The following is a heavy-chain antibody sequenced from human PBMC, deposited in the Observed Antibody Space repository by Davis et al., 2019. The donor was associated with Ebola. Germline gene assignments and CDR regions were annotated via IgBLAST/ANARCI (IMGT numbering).Heavy chain of an antibody. CDR1: GYTFTSYG. CDR2: IIPVVDTK. J-gene: IGHJ5*02. CDR3: ARGKWFDP. Sequence: AASVKVSCKASGYTFTSYGINWVRQAPGQGLEWMGRIIPVVDTKDYAQKFQGRVTLTADKATNTAYMELSGLRFDDTAVYYCARGKWFDPWGQGTLV. V-gene: IGHV1-69*04.